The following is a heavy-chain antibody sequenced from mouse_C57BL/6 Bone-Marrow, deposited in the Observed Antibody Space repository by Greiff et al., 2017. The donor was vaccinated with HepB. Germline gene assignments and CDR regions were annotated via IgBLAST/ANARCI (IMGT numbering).Heavy chain of an antibody. Sequence: QVQLQQPGAELVQPGASVKLSCKASGYTFTSYWMQWVKQRPGQGLEWIGEIDPSDSYTNYKQKFKGKATLTVDTSSSTAYMQLSSLTSEDSAVYYCAREGLLRWYFDVWGTGTTVTVSA. V-gene: IGHV1-50*01. CDR3: AREGLLRWYFDV. J-gene: IGHJ1*03. D-gene: IGHD1-1*01. CDR2: IDPSDSYT. CDR1: GYTFTSYW.